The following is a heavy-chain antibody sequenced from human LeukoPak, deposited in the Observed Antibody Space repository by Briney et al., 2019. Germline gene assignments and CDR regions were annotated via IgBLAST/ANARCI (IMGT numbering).Heavy chain of an antibody. J-gene: IGHJ4*02. CDR3: AKMSRYTSGWIDY. V-gene: IGHV3-9*03. CDR2: ITWNSGRI. CDR1: GFTFNDFA. Sequence: PGRSLRLSCAASGFTFNDFAMHWVRQAPGKGLEWVSGITWNSGRIAYADSVKGRFTISRDNAKNSLYLQMNSLRAEDMALYYCAKMSRYTSGWIDYWGQGALVSVSS. D-gene: IGHD6-19*01.